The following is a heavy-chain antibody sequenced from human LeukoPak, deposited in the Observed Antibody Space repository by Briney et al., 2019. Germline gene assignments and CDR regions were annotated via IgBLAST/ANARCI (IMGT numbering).Heavy chain of an antibody. J-gene: IGHJ4*02. D-gene: IGHD2-21*02. Sequence: ASVKVSCKVSGYSLSELSIHWVRQAPGEGLEWMGGFDPEDDEPIYAQSLQGRVTMTEDTSTDTAYMELSGLTSDDAAVYYCATDVTGAAPYDFWGQGTLVTVS. CDR3: ATDVTGAAPYDF. CDR2: FDPEDDEP. CDR1: GYSLSELS. V-gene: IGHV1-24*01.